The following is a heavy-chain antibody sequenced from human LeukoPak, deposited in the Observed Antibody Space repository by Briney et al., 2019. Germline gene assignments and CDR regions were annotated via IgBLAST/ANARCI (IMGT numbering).Heavy chain of an antibody. D-gene: IGHD1-26*01. CDR1: GFTFSNYG. J-gene: IGHJ4*02. V-gene: IGHV3-30*18. CDR3: AKGGKWDVTPFDY. CDR2: ISYDGNNK. Sequence: PGGSLRLSCAASGFTFSNYGIHWVRQAPGKGLEWVAVISYDGNNKYYADSVKGRFTISRDNSKNTLYLQVNSLRAEDTAVYYCAKGGKWDVTPFDYWGQGTLVTVSS.